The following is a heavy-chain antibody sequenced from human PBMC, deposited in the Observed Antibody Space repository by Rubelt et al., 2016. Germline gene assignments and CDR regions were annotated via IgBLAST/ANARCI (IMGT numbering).Heavy chain of an antibody. CDR3: ARDLDHMVRGVEYDY. J-gene: IGHJ4*02. CDR2: INPNSGGT. D-gene: IGHD3-10*01. V-gene: IGHV1-2*06. Sequence: MHWVRQAPGQGLEWMGRINPNSGGTNYAQKFQGRVTITRDTSASTAYMELSSLRSEDTAVYYCARDLDHMVRGVEYDYWGQGTLVTVSS.